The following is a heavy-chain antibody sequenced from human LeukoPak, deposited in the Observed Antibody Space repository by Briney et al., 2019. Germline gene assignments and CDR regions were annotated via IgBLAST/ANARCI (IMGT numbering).Heavy chain of an antibody. V-gene: IGHV1-18*01. Sequence: ASVKVSCKASGYTFTSYGISWVRQAPGQGLEWMGWISAYNGNTNYAQKLQGRVTMTRDTSTSTVYMELSSLRSEDTAVYYCARGRPYYYGSGSYYFDYWGQGTLVTVSS. CDR2: ISAYNGNT. CDR1: GYTFTSYG. J-gene: IGHJ4*02. CDR3: ARGRPYYYGSGSYYFDY. D-gene: IGHD3-10*01.